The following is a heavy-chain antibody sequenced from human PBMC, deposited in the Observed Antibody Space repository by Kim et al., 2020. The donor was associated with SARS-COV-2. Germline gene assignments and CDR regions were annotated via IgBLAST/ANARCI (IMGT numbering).Heavy chain of an antibody. V-gene: IGHV3-74*01. J-gene: IGHJ4*02. D-gene: IGHD3-9*01. Sequence: SVKGRFTISRDNAKNTLYLQMNSLRAEDTAVYYCARDRYDILTGYYKGHYWGQGTLVTVSS. CDR3: ARDRYDILTGYYKGHY.